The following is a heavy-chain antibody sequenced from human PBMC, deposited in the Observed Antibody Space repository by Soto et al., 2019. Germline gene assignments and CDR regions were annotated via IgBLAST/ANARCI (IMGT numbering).Heavy chain of an antibody. D-gene: IGHD3-3*01. Sequence: AGGSLRLSCAASGFTFSSYEMNWVRQAPGKGLEWVSYISSSGSTIYYADSVKGRFTISRDNAKNSLYLQMNSLRAEDTAVYYCARAPVDYDFWSGVTHYFDYWGQGTLVTVSS. J-gene: IGHJ4*02. CDR2: ISSSGSTI. CDR3: ARAPVDYDFWSGVTHYFDY. CDR1: GFTFSSYE. V-gene: IGHV3-48*03.